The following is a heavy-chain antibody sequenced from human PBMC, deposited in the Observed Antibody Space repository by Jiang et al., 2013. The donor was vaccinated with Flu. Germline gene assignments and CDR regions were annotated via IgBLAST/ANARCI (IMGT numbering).Heavy chain of an antibody. V-gene: IGHV4-39*01. CDR1: GGSFSSTSHH. Sequence: GLVKPSETLSLTCTVSGGSFSSTSHHWAWIRQPPGKGLEYVGTIYYSGTAYSNPSLKSRVTISIDTSKNQFSLKLNSVTAADTAVYFCARQVDGSGKGYGFDPWGQGSLVTVSS. D-gene: IGHD3-10*01. J-gene: IGHJ5*02. CDR3: ARQVDGSGKGYGFDP. CDR2: IYYSGTA.